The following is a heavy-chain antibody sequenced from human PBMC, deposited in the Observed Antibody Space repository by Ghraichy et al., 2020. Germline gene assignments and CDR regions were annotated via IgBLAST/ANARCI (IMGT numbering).Heavy chain of an antibody. CDR2: INHSGST. Sequence: SQTLSLTCAVYGGSFSGYYWSWIRQPPGKGLEWIGEINHSGSTNYNPSLKSRVTISVDTSKNQFSLKLSSVTAADTAVYYCARGRLSSSRTSLEYWGQGALVTVSS. V-gene: IGHV4-34*01. J-gene: IGHJ4*02. CDR1: GGSFSGYY. CDR3: ARGRLSSSRTSLEY. D-gene: IGHD6-13*01.